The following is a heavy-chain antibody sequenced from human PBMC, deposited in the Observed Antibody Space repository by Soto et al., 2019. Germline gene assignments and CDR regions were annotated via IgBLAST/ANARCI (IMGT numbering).Heavy chain of an antibody. CDR3: ARGAFVYGDIRDACDS. CDR2: ISSSSSYI. D-gene: IGHD4-17*01. V-gene: IGHV3-21*01. CDR1: GFTFSSYS. J-gene: IGHJ3*02. Sequence: EVQLVESGGGLVKPGGSLRLSCAASGFTFSSYSMNWVRQAPGKGLEWVSSISSSSSYIYYADSVKGRFTIPRDNAKNSLYLQLTRLRAAKTAVYYCARGAFVYGDIRDACDSWVQGTMVAVSS.